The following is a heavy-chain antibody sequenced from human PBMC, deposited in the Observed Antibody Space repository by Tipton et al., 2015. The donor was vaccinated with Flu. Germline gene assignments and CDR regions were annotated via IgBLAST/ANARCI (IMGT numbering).Heavy chain of an antibody. CDR3: ARDISHGKGTMFDS. CDR2: NSGLGTNM. J-gene: IGHJ4*02. Sequence: QVQLVQSGGDLVQPGGSLRLSCVGSGFTFSNYDMSWIRLTPRKGLEWLSFNSGLGTNMYYADSVKGRFTISRDNAENSLYLQMNNLRVEDTAVYYCARDISHGKGTMFDSWGQGTLVTVSS. CDR1: GFTFSNYD. D-gene: IGHD1-1*01. V-gene: IGHV3-11*01.